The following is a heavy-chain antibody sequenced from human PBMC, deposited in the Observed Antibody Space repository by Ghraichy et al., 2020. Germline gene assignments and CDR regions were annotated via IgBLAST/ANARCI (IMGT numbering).Heavy chain of an antibody. D-gene: IGHD2-2*01. CDR3: ASSLLVPAAG. J-gene: IGHJ4*02. CDR1: GFTFSSCG. V-gene: IGHV3-48*02. CDR2: ISSSSGTI. Sequence: GGSLRLSCAASGFTFSSCGMNWVRQAPGKGLEWISYISSSSGTIYYADSVKGRFTISRDNAKNSLYLQMNSLRDEDTAVYYCASSLLVPAAGGGRGTLVTVSS.